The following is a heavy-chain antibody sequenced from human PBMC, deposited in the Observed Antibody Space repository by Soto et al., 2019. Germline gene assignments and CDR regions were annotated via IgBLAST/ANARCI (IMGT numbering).Heavy chain of an antibody. J-gene: IGHJ4*02. CDR1: GFTFSDHY. CDR2: IRNRPNSYTT. V-gene: IGHV3-72*01. Sequence: GGSLRLSCAASGFTFSDHYMDWVRQAPGKGLEWVGRIRNRPNSYTTQYAASVKGRFAVLRDDSENLVYLQMNDLKTEDTAVYYCVRDSGRGFYFDYWGQGAQITV. D-gene: IGHD3-10*01. CDR3: VRDSGRGFYFDY.